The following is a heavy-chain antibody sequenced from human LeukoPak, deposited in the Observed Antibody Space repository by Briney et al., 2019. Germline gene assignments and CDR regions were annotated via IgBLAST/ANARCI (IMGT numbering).Heavy chain of an antibody. D-gene: IGHD6-6*01. CDR3: AKARIAARQTFDY. CDR2: ISGSGDST. CDR1: GFTFSSYA. V-gene: IGHV3-23*01. Sequence: PGGSLRLSCAASGFTFSSYAMSWVRQAPGKGLEWVSTISGSGDSTYYADSVRGRFTISRDSSKNTLYLQMNSQRAEDTAVYYCAKARIAARQTFDYWGQGTLVTVSS. J-gene: IGHJ4*02.